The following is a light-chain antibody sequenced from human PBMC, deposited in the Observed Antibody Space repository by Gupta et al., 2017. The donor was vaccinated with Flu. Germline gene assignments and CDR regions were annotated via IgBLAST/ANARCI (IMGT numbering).Light chain of an antibody. CDR1: SSNSGSNT. Sequence: QSVLTQPPSASGTPGQRVTISCSGSSSNSGSNTVTCYHQLPGTDPNLLLYGNNPRPSGVPDRFSGSKSGTSASLAISGLQSEDEADYYCAAWDDRLNGRVFGGGTKLTVL. CDR3: AAWDDRLNGRV. CDR2: GNN. V-gene: IGLV1-44*01. J-gene: IGLJ3*02.